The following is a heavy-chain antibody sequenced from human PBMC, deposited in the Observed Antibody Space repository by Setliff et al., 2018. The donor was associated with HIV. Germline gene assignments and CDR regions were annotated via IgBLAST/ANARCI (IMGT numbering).Heavy chain of an antibody. D-gene: IGHD3-22*01. CDR1: GGSISTYH. CDR2: INYGGNT. Sequence: PSETLSLTCTVSGGSISTYHWSWIRQPPGKGLEWIGQINYGGNTHYNPSLRSRGTISVDASKGQLTLNLNSVTAADTAVYYCAGVLSSGYAGPFDSWGQGILVTVSS. J-gene: IGHJ5*01. CDR3: AGVLSSGYAGPFDS. V-gene: IGHV4-59*01.